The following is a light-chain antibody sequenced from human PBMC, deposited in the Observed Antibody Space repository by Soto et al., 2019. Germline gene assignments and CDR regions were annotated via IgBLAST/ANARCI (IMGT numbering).Light chain of an antibody. J-gene: IGKJ4*01. CDR1: QTISSW. V-gene: IGKV1-27*01. CDR3: QKYDDAPLS. Sequence: DIQMTQSPSTLSGSVGDRVTITCRASQTISSWLAWYQQKPGKVPSLLIYAASTLQSGVSSRFSGSRSGTDFTLTISTLQPGDVATYYCQKYDDAPLSFGGGTKVDIK. CDR2: AAS.